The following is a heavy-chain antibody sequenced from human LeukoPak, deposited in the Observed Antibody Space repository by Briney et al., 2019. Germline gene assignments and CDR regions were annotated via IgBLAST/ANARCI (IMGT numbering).Heavy chain of an antibody. Sequence: SETLSLTRTVSGGSSSSYYWSWIRQPPGKGLEWIGYIYYSGSTNYNPSLKSRVTISVDTSKNQFSLKLSSVTAADTAVYYCARGGYSPTTLDYWGQGTLVTVSS. CDR1: GGSSSSYY. CDR3: ARGGYSPTTLDY. J-gene: IGHJ4*02. V-gene: IGHV4-59*01. D-gene: IGHD5-18*01. CDR2: IYYSGST.